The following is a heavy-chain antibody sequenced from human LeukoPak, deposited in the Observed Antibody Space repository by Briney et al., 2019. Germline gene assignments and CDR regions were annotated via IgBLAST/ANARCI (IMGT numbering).Heavy chain of an antibody. D-gene: IGHD3-10*01. CDR2: IYHTGST. J-gene: IGHJ5*02. CDR3: ARQLPKYYYGSGSFDP. V-gene: IGHV4-4*02. CDR1: SGSISSSNW. Sequence: SGTLSLTCAVSSGSISSSNWWSWVRQPPGKGLEWIGEIYHTGSTNYNPSLKGRVTISVDKSKDHFSLKLSSVTAADTAVYYCARQLPKYYYGSGSFDPWGQGTLVTVSS.